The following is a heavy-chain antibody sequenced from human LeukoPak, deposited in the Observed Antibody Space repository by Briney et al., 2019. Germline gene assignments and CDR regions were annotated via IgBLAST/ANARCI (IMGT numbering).Heavy chain of an antibody. D-gene: IGHD3-10*01. CDR2: IYTSGST. V-gene: IGHV4-4*07. Sequence: SETLSLTCTVSGGSISSYYWGWIRQPAGKGLEWIGRIYTSGSTNYNPSLKSRVTMSVDTSKNQFSLKLSSVTAADTAVYYCARGGPAVWFGELTGPYYYMDVWGKGTTVTVSS. CDR3: ARGGPAVWFGELTGPYYYMDV. CDR1: GGSISSYY. J-gene: IGHJ6*03.